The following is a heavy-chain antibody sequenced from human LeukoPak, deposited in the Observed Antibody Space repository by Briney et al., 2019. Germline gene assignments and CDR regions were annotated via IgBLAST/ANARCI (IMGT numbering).Heavy chain of an antibody. CDR1: GGTFSSYA. D-gene: IGHD3-16*01. Sequence: ASVKVSCKASGGTFSSYAISWVRQAPGQGLEWMGGIIPIFGTANYAQKFQGRVTITADKSTSTVYMELSSLRSEDTAVYYCARDGVYRGGDYYYYMDVWGKGTTVTVSS. J-gene: IGHJ6*03. CDR2: IIPIFGTA. CDR3: ARDGVYRGGDYYYYMDV. V-gene: IGHV1-69*06.